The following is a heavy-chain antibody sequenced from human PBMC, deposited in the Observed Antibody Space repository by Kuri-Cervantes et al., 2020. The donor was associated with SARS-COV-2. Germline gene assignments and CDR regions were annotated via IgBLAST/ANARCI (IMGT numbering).Heavy chain of an antibody. Sequence: GESLKISCAASGFTFSSYWMHWVRQAPGKGLVWVSRINSDGSSTSYADSVKGRFTISRDNAKNTLYLQMNSLRAEDTAVYYCARDFVLLWFGENDYWGQGTLVTVSS. V-gene: IGHV3-74*01. D-gene: IGHD3-10*01. CDR3: ARDFVLLWFGENDY. CDR2: INSDGSST. J-gene: IGHJ4*02. CDR1: GFTFSSYW.